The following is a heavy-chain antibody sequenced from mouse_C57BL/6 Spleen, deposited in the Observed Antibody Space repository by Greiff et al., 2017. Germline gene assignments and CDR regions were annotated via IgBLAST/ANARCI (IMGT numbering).Heavy chain of an antibody. D-gene: IGHD3-2*02. CDR2: INPSSGYT. V-gene: IGHV1-7*01. J-gene: IGHJ2*01. Sequence: VQLHQSGAELAKPGASVKLSCKASGYTFTSYWMHWVKQRPGQGLEWIGYINPSSGYTKYNQKFKDKATLTADKSSSTAYMQLSSLTYEDSAVYYCAIRSSGYVDFDYWGQGTTLTVSS. CDR3: AIRSSGYVDFDY. CDR1: GYTFTSYW.